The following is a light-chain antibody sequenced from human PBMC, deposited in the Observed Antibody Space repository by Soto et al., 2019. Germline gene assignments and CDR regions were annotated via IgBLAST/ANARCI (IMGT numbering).Light chain of an antibody. Sequence: ETVLTQSPATLSLSPGERATLSCRASESVSSDVAWYQQKPGQAPRLLIYDASTSATGIPARFIGSRFGTAYTLPISSLEYEDAAVYYCQQRSNWPPYTFGQGTKVDIK. CDR2: DAS. CDR1: ESVSSD. J-gene: IGKJ2*01. CDR3: QQRSNWPPYT. V-gene: IGKV3-11*01.